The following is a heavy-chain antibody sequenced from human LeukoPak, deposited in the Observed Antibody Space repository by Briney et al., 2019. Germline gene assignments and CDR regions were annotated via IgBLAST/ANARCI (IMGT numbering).Heavy chain of an antibody. Sequence: GGSLRLSCAASGFTFSSNYMSWVRQAPGKGLEWVSVIYSGGSTYYADSVKGRFTISRDNSKNTLYLQMNSLRAEDTAVYYCARVEHQAYGGASDIWGQGTMVTVSS. V-gene: IGHV3-66*01. D-gene: IGHD2-21*01. CDR3: ARVEHQAYGGASDI. J-gene: IGHJ3*02. CDR1: GFTFSSNY. CDR2: IYSGGST.